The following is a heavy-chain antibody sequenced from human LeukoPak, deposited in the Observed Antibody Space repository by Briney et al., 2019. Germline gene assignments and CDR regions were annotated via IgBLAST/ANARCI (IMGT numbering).Heavy chain of an antibody. V-gene: IGHV1-2*06. D-gene: IGHD5-12*01. CDR3: ARDLASFRGYSGHSFDY. CDR1: GYTFTGYY. J-gene: IGHJ4*02. CDR2: INPNSGGT. Sequence: AAVKVSCKASGYTFTGYYMHWVRQAPGQGLEWMGRINPNSGGTNYAQKFQGRVTMTRDTSISTAYMELSRLRSDDTAVYYCARDLASFRGYSGHSFDYWGQGTRVTVSS.